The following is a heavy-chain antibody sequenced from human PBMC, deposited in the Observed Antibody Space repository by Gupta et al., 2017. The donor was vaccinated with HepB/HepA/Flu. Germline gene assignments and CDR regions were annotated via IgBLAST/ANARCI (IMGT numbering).Heavy chain of an antibody. CDR1: GGSISSYY. V-gene: IGHV4-59*01. CDR2: IYYSGST. D-gene: IGHD3-22*01. J-gene: IGHJ6*03. CDR3: ARAKYYYDSSGYSNYYYYMDV. Sequence: QVQLQESGPGLVKPSETLSLTCTVSGGSISSYYWSWIRQPPGKGLEWIGYIYYSGSTNYNPSLKSRVTISVDTSKNQFSLKLGSVTAADTAVYYCARAKYYYDSSGYSNYYYYMDVWGKGTTVTGSS.